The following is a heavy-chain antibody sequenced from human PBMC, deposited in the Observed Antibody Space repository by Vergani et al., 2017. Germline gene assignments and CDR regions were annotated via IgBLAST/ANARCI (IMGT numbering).Heavy chain of an antibody. CDR2: IYYSGST. V-gene: IGHV4-61*10. J-gene: IGHJ4*02. CDR1: GGSISSGSYY. Sequence: QVQLQESGPGLVKPSQTLSLTCTVSGGSISSGSYYWSWIRQHAGKGLEWIGYIYYSGSTNYNPTLKSRVTISVDTSKSQFSLKLSSVTAADTSVYYCAIDSSGWYYFDYWGQGTLVTVSS. D-gene: IGHD6-19*01. CDR3: AIDSSGWYYFDY.